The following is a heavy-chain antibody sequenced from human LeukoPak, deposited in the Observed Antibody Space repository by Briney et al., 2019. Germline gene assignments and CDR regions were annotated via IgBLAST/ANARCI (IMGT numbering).Heavy chain of an antibody. J-gene: IGHJ4*02. CDR2: ISGGGTYM. D-gene: IGHD5-12*01. V-gene: IGHV3-21*01. CDR3: ARDPGYSNSPYYLDY. Sequence: GGSLRLSCVVSGFTFKTYSMNWVRHAPGQGLEWVSSISGGGTYMDYADSVKGRFTISRDNAKNSLYLQMNSLRAEDTAVFYCARDPGYSNSPYYLDYWGQGTLVTVSS. CDR1: GFTFKTYS.